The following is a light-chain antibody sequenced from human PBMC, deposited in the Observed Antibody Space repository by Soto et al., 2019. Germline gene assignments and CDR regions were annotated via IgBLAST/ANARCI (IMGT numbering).Light chain of an antibody. CDR1: GLPKQY. J-gene: IGLJ2*01. CDR2: KDT. CDR3: QSADTSGTYVL. V-gene: IGLV3-25*02. Sequence: SYELTQPPSVSVSPGQTTCITCSGEGLPKQYAHWYQQKPGQAPVLVIYKDTERPSGIPERFSGSSSGTTVTLTISGVQAEDEADYFCQSADTSGTYVLFGGGTKLTVL.